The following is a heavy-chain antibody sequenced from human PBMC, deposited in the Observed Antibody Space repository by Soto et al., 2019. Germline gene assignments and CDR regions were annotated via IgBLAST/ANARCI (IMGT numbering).Heavy chain of an antibody. J-gene: IGHJ6*02. D-gene: IGHD6-19*01. CDR1: GYTFTSYA. V-gene: IGHV1-3*01. CDR2: INAGNGNT. CDR3: ARGYSSGYGYYYGMDV. Sequence: QVQLVQSGAEVKKPGASVKVSCKASGYTFTSYAMHWVRQAPGQRLEWMGWINAGNGNTKYSQKLQGRVTITRDTSASTAYMELSSLRSEDTAVYYCARGYSSGYGYYYGMDVWGQGTTVTVSS.